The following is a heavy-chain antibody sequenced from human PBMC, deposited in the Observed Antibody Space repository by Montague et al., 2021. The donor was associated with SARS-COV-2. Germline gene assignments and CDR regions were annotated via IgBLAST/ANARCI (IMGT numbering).Heavy chain of an antibody. CDR3: ARDGHYYDSSGYYYAPYYYYGMDV. CDR2: IWYDRSNK. CDR1: GFTFSSYG. Sequence: SLRLSCAASGFTFSSYGMHWVRQAPGKGLEWVAVIWYDRSNKYYADSVKGRFTISRDNSKNTLYLQMNSLRAEDTAVYYCARDGHYYDSSGYYYAPYYYYGMDVWGQGTTVTVSS. D-gene: IGHD3-22*01. J-gene: IGHJ6*02. V-gene: IGHV3-33*01.